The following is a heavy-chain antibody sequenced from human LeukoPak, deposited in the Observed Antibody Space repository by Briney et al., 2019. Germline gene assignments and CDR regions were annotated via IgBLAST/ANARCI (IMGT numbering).Heavy chain of an antibody. J-gene: IGHJ4*02. CDR2: TWYDGSNK. CDR3: AKFCTGGSYQAADY. CDR1: GFTFSSYG. V-gene: IGHV3-33*06. D-gene: IGHD1-26*01. Sequence: PGGSLRLSCAASGFTFSSYGMHWVRQAPGKGLEWVAVTWYDGSNKYYADSVKGRFTISRDNSKNTLYLQMNSLRAEDTAVYYCAKFCTGGSYQAADYWGQGTLVTVSS.